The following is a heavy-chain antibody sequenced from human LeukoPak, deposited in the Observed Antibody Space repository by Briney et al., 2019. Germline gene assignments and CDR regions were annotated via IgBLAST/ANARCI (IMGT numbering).Heavy chain of an antibody. Sequence: GASVKVSCKASGYTLSTYGISWVRQAPGQGLEWMGWISAHNGKTNYAQKFQGRVTMTTDASTSTAHMELRSLRSDDTAVYYCARRNLILVAGPQGHSYYFMDVWGKGTTVTVSS. CDR3: ARRNLILVAGPQGHSYYFMDV. V-gene: IGHV1-18*04. J-gene: IGHJ6*03. CDR1: GYTLSTYG. D-gene: IGHD2-15*01. CDR2: ISAHNGKT.